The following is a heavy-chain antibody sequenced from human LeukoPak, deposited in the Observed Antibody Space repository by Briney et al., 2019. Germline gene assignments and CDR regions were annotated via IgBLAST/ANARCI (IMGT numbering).Heavy chain of an antibody. V-gene: IGHV4-39*01. CDR2: IYSSGTT. CDR3: VQNIPGTIEH. D-gene: IGHD1-7*01. CDR1: GGSISSSSYY. Sequence: PSETLSLTCTVSGGSISSSSYYWGWIRQPPGKGLECIGNIYSSGTTYYNPSLKSRVTISIDTSKSQFSLRLSSVSAADTAVYYCVQNIPGTIEHWGQGTLVTVSS. J-gene: IGHJ1*01.